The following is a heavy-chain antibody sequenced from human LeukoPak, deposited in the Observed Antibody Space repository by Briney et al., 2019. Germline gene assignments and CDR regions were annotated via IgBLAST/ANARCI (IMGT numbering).Heavy chain of an antibody. CDR1: GGSISSYY. CDR3: ARGQGTVTTH. D-gene: IGHD4-17*01. V-gene: IGHV4-34*01. J-gene: IGHJ4*02. CDR2: INHSGSA. Sequence: SETLSLTCTVSGGSISSYYWTWIRQPPGKGLEWIGEINHSGSANYNPSLKSRVTISLDTSKNQFSLKVSSVTAADTAVYYCARGQGTVTTHWGQGTLVTVSS.